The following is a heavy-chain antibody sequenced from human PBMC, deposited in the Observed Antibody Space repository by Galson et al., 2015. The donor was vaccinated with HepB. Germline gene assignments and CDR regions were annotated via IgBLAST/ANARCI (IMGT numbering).Heavy chain of an antibody. D-gene: IGHD6-13*01. CDR1: GFTVSSNY. Sequence: SLRLSCAASGFTVSSNYMSWVRQAPGKGLEWVSVIYSGGSTYYADSVKGRFTISRDNSKNTLYLQMNSLRAEDTAVYYCARDRGMGSSWWENWGQGTLVTVSS. CDR2: IYSGGST. V-gene: IGHV3-53*01. J-gene: IGHJ4*02. CDR3: ARDRGMGSSWWEN.